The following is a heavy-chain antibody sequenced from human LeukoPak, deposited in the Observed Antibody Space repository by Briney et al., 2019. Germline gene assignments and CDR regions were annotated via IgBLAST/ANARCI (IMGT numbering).Heavy chain of an antibody. V-gene: IGHV3-23*01. J-gene: IGHJ6*03. CDR1: GFTFSSYA. CDR2: IGGSGGST. D-gene: IGHD2-8*02. CDR3: AKNPPGGWDYYYMDV. Sequence: GGSLRLSCAASGFTFSSYAMSWVRQAPGKGLEWVSTIGGSGGSTYYADSVKGRFTISRDNSKNTLYLQMNSLRAEDTAVYYCAKNPPGGWDYYYMDVWGKGTTVTVSS.